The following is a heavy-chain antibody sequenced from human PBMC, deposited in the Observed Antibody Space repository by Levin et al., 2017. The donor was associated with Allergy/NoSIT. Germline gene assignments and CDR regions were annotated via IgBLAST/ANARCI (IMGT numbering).Heavy chain of an antibody. V-gene: IGHV3-23*01. D-gene: IGHD3-9*01. Sequence: GGSLRLSCAASGFTFSSYAMSWVRQAPGKGLEWVSAISGSGGSTYYADSVKGRFTISRDNSKNTLYLQMNSLRAEDTAVYYCAKVSHYDILTGYYSHYYGMDVWGQGTTVTVSS. J-gene: IGHJ6*02. CDR2: ISGSGGST. CDR3: AKVSHYDILTGYYSHYYGMDV. CDR1: GFTFSSYA.